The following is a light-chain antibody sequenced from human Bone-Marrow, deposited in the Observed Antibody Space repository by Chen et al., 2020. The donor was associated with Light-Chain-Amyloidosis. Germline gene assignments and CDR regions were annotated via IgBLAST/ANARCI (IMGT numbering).Light chain of an antibody. CDR3: AAWDDSLSGEV. CDR1: DLPTKY. V-gene: IGLV3-25*02. CDR2: RDT. J-gene: IGLJ1*01. Sequence: SYELTQPPSVSVSPGQTARITCSGDDLPTKYAYWYQQKPGQAPVLVIHRDTERPSGISERFSGSKSGTSASLAISGLRSEDEADYYCAAWDDSLSGEVFGTGTKVTVL.